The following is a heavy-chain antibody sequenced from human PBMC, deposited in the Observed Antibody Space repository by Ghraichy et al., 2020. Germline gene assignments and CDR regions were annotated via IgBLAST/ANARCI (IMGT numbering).Heavy chain of an antibody. CDR2: ISSSDAAT. J-gene: IGHJ4*02. Sequence: GGSLRLSCAASGFSFSTFYMSWVRQAPGKGLEWVSTISSSDAATMYADSVKGRFTISRDNSRNTLYLEMNVLRAEDTAVYYCAFSTGFDHWGQGTLATVSS. CDR1: GFSFSTFY. V-gene: IGHV3-23*01. CDR3: AFSTGFDH.